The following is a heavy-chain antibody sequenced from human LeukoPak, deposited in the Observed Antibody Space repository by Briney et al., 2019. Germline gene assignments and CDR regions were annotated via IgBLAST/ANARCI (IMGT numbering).Heavy chain of an antibody. J-gene: IGHJ4*02. D-gene: IGHD6-19*01. CDR2: ISGSGGST. CDR1: GFTFSSYG. Sequence: GGSLRLSCAASGFTFSSYGMHWVRQAPGKGLEWVSAISGSGGSTYYADSVKGRFTISRDNSKNTLYLQMNSLRAEDTAVYYCAKDLRGSGWYSDYWGQGTLVTVSS. CDR3: AKDLRGSGWYSDY. V-gene: IGHV3-23*01.